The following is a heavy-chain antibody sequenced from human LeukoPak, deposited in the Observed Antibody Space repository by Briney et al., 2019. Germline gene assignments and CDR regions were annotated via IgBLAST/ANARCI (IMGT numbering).Heavy chain of an antibody. CDR2: FDPEDGET. CDR1: GFTFSNAW. J-gene: IGHJ3*02. CDR3: VIVAKNAFDI. V-gene: IGHV1-24*01. Sequence: GGSLRLSCAASGFTFSNAWMSWVRQAPGKGLEWMGGFDPEDGETIYAQKFQGRVTMTEDTSTDTAYMGLSSLRSEDTAVYYCVIVAKNAFDIWGQGTMVTVSS.